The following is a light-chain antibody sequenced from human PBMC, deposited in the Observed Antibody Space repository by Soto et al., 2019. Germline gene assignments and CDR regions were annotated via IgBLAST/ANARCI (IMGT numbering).Light chain of an antibody. CDR1: QRVSGSN. CDR2: GAS. J-gene: IGKJ4*01. CDR3: HYYGRSPLP. Sequence: EIVLTQSPGTLSLSPGERVNISCRASQRVSGSNVGWYQQKPGQAPSLLIYGASKRTTGVPDRFSGSGSGTDFTLTISRLEPEDFAVYYCHYYGRSPLPFGGGTKADIK. V-gene: IGKV3-20*01.